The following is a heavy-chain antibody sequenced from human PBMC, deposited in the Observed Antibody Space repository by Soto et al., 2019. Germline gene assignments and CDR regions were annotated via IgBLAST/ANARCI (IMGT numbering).Heavy chain of an antibody. CDR3: ARHVGVPGTRGFDY. D-gene: IGHD6-19*01. Sequence: QVQLQESGPGLVKPSGTLSLACAVFGASISDDNWWSWVRQPPGKGLEWIGEIYRSWTTNYNSSLESRVTISMDKSRNQISLKLSSVAAADSAIYYCARHVGVPGTRGFDYWGQGTLVTVSS. CDR1: GASISDDNW. V-gene: IGHV4-4*02. CDR2: IYRSWTT. J-gene: IGHJ4*02.